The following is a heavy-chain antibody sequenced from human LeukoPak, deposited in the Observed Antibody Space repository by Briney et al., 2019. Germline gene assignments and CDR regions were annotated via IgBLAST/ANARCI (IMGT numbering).Heavy chain of an antibody. V-gene: IGHV3-74*01. Sequence: GGSLTPSCAAAGFTFSSNWMRWARQSPGKGLVWVSRIKTDGSDTYYADSVRGRFTLSRDNAKNTLYLQMDSLRAEDTAVYFCARGDYSSHTLWGQGTLVTVCS. CDR2: IKTDGSDT. D-gene: IGHD4-11*01. CDR1: GFTFSSNW. J-gene: IGHJ4*02. CDR3: ARGDYSSHTL.